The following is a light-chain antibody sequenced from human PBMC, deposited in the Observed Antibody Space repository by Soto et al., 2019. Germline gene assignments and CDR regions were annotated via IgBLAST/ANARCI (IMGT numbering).Light chain of an antibody. Sequence: EIVLTQSPGTLSLSPGERATLSCRASQSVSSSYLAWYQQKPGQAPRLLIYGASSRATGIPERFSGSGSGTDFTLTISSLEPEDFAVYYCQQRSNWPPTFGQGTRLEIK. V-gene: IGKV3D-20*02. J-gene: IGKJ5*01. CDR2: GAS. CDR1: QSVSSSY. CDR3: QQRSNWPPT.